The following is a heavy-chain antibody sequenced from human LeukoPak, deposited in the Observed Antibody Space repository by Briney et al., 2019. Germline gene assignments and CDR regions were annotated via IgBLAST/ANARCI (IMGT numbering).Heavy chain of an antibody. CDR3: ARYSSPGYYFDY. D-gene: IGHD6-13*01. CDR1: GYTFTSYY. V-gene: IGHV1-46*01. Sequence: GASVKVSCKASGYTFTSYYMHWVRQAPGQGLEWMGIINPSGGSTSYAQKFQGRVTMTRDTSTSTVYMELSGLRSEDTAVYYCARYSSPGYYFDYWGQGTLVTVSS. J-gene: IGHJ4*02. CDR2: INPSGGST.